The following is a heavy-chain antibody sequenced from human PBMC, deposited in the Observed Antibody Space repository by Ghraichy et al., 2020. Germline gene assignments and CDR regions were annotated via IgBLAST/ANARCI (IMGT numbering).Heavy chain of an antibody. D-gene: IGHD2-8*01. V-gene: IGHV4-39*01. J-gene: IGHJ4*02. Sequence: SETLSLTCTVSGGSISSSSYYWGWIRQPPGKGLEWIGSIYYSGSTYYNPSLKSRVTISVDTSKNQFSLKLSSVTAADTAVYYCARGGYCTNGVCFGIDYWGQGTLVTVSS. CDR1: GGSISSSSYY. CDR3: ARGGYCTNGVCFGIDY. CDR2: IYYSGST.